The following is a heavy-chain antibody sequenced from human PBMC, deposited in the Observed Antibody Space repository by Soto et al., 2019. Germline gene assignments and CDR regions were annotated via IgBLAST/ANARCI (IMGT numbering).Heavy chain of an antibody. CDR1: GGSISNYY. CDR2: IYYSGST. J-gene: IGHJ6*02. D-gene: IGHD5-18*01. Sequence: SETLSLTCTVSGGSISNYYWSWIRQHPGKGLEWIGYIYYSGSTYYNPSLKSRVTISVDTSKNQFSLKLSSVTAADTAVYYCARDTAMASPYYYYGMDVWGQGTTVTVSS. V-gene: IGHV4-59*06. CDR3: ARDTAMASPYYYYGMDV.